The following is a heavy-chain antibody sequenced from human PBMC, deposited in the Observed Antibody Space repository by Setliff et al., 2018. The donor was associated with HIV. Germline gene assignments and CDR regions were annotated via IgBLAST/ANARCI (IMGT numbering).Heavy chain of an antibody. J-gene: IGHJ4*02. Sequence: PSETLSLTCTVSGASIPSSSHYWGWIRQPPGKGLQWIGTIFSSGSTYYDPSLKSRVTISTDSTKNQISLKLNFVTAADTAVYYCARHVDIVAPFDFWGQGTLVTVSS. V-gene: IGHV4-39*01. CDR3: ARHVDIVAPFDF. D-gene: IGHD5-12*01. CDR1: GASIPSSSHY. CDR2: IFSSGST.